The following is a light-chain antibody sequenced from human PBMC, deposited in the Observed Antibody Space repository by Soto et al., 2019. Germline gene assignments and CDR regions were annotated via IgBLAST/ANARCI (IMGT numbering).Light chain of an antibody. CDR3: QHYDSYHN. J-gene: IGKJ4*01. Sequence: AIRMPQSPSSFSASTGDRVTITCRASQGISSYLAWYQQKPGKAPKLLIYAASTLKSGVPSRFSGSGSGTDLTLTISCLQSEGFATYDGQHYDSYHNFGGGTKVES. CDR2: AAS. V-gene: IGKV1-8*01. CDR1: QGISSY.